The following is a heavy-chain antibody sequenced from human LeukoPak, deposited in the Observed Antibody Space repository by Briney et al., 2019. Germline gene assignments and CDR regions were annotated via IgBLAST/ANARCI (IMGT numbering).Heavy chain of an antibody. Sequence: PGGSLRLSCAASGFTFSSYSMNWVRQAPGKGLEWVSYISSSSSTIYYADSVKGRFTISRDNAKNPLYLQMNSLRAEDTAVYYYASISRGSFDYWGQGTLVTVSS. CDR2: ISSSSSTI. J-gene: IGHJ4*02. D-gene: IGHD3-16*01. CDR1: GFTFSSYS. CDR3: ASISRGSFDY. V-gene: IGHV3-48*01.